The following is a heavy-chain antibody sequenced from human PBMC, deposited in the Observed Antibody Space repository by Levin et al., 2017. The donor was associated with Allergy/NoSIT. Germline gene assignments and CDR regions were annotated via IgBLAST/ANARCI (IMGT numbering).Heavy chain of an antibody. CDR2: INHSGSI. CDR3: ARRVGGVYGMDG. D-gene: IGHD2-8*02. V-gene: IGHV4-34*01. CDR1: GGSFSGYY. J-gene: IGHJ6*02. Sequence: SETLSLTCAVYGGSFSGYYCSWIRQPPGKGLEWIGEINHSGSINYNPSLKSRVTISVDTSKNQFSLKLSSVTAADTAVYYCARRVGGVYGMDGWGQGTTVTVSS.